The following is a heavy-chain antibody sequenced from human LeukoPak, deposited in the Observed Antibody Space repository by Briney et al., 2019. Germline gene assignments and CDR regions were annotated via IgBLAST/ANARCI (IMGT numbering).Heavy chain of an antibody. D-gene: IGHD2-2*01. CDR3: ATDSRSTSLGYYYGMDV. J-gene: IGHJ6*02. CDR2: FDPEDGET. CDR1: GYTLTELS. Sequence: GASVKVPCKVSGYTLTELSMHWVRQAPGKGLEWMGGFDPEDGETIYAQKFQGRVAMTEDTSTDTAYMELSSLRSEDTAVYYCATDSRSTSLGYYYGMDVWGQGTTVTVSS. V-gene: IGHV1-24*01.